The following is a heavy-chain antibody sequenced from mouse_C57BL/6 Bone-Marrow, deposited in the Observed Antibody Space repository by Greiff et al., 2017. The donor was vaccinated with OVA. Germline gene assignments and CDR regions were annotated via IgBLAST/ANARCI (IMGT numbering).Heavy chain of an antibody. D-gene: IGHD1-1*01. CDR1: GFTFSDYY. J-gene: IGHJ2*01. Sequence: EVMLVESGGGLVQPGGSLKLSCAASGFTFSDYYMYWVRQTPEKRLEWVAYISNGGGSTYYPDTVKGRFTISRDNAKNTLYLQMSRLKSEDTAMYYCARHEITTPFDYWGQGTTLTVSS. CDR2: ISNGGGST. V-gene: IGHV5-12*01. CDR3: ARHEITTPFDY.